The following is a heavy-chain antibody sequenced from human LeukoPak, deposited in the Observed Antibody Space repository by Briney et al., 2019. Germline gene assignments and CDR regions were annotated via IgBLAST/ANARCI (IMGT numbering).Heavy chain of an antibody. D-gene: IGHD3-10*01. Sequence: SVKVSCKASGYTFTSYAISWVRQAPGQGLEWMGGIIPIFGTANYAQKFQGRVTITADKSTSTAYMELSSLRSEDTAVYYCARESVRGSYTGGLQHFDYWGQGTLVTVSS. CDR1: GYTFTSYA. J-gene: IGHJ4*02. CDR2: IIPIFGTA. CDR3: ARESVRGSYTGGLQHFDY. V-gene: IGHV1-69*06.